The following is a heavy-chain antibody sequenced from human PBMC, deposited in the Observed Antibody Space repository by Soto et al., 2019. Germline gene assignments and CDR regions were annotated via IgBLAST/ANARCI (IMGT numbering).Heavy chain of an antibody. Sequence: PSETLSLTCTVSGGSISSGGYYWSWIRQHPGKGLEWFGYIYYSGSTYYNPSLKSRVTISVDTSKNQFSLKLSSVTAAVTAVYYCARDSGDNYYYSSGYYGRPLDYWGQGTLVTVSS. V-gene: IGHV4-31*03. CDR1: GGSISSGGYY. J-gene: IGHJ4*02. CDR2: IYYSGST. D-gene: IGHD3-22*01. CDR3: ARDSGDNYYYSSGYYGRPLDY.